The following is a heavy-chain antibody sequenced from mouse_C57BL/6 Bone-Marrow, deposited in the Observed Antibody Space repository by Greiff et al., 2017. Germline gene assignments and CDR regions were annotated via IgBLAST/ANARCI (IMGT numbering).Heavy chain of an antibody. J-gene: IGHJ2*01. CDR2: IDPSDSST. CDR1: GYTFTSYW. D-gene: IGHD1-1*01. Sequence: QVQLQQPGAELVRPGTSVKLSCKASGYTFTSYWMHWVKQRPGQGLEWIGVIDPSDSSTNYNQTFKGKATLTVDTSSSTAYMQLSRLTSEDTTMYYGARLSTTGVAKGLDDWGQGTTLTVSS. CDR3: ARLSTTGVAKGLDD. V-gene: IGHV1-59*01.